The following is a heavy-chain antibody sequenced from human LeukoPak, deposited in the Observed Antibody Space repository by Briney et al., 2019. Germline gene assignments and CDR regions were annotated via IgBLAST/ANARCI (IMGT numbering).Heavy chain of an antibody. CDR2: ISGSGGST. V-gene: IGHV3-23*01. D-gene: IGHD3-3*01. CDR1: GFTFSSYA. Sequence: GGSLRLSCAASGFTFSSYAMSWVRQAPGKGLEWVSAISGSGGSTYYADSVKGRFTISRDNSKNTLYLQMNSLRAEDTAVYYCARDLRRITIFGVVIPRPYYYYGMDVWGQGTTVTVSS. J-gene: IGHJ6*02. CDR3: ARDLRRITIFGVVIPRPYYYYGMDV.